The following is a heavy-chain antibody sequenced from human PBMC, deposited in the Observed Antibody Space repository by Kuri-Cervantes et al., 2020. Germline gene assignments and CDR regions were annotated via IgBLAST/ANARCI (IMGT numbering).Heavy chain of an antibody. Sequence: LRLSCTVSGGSISSGGYYWSWIRQHPGKGLEWIGYIYYSGSTYYNPSLKSLVTISVDTSKNQFSLKLSSVTAADTAVYYCARADPLRYFDYWGQGTLVTVSS. CDR1: GGSISSGGYY. CDR2: IYYSGST. J-gene: IGHJ4*02. V-gene: IGHV4-31*01. CDR3: ARADPLRYFDY.